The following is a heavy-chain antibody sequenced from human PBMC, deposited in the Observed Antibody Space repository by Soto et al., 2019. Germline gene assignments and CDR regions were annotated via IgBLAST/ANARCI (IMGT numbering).Heavy chain of an antibody. CDR3: ARGYVDTAMITPWLGFPLDY. Sequence: SETLSLTCTVSGGSISNYYWSWIRQPPGKGQEWIGYIYYSGSTNYNPSLKSRVTISVDTSKNQFSLKLSSVTAADTAVYYCARGYVDTAMITPWLGFPLDYWGQGTLVTVSS. CDR2: IYYSGST. CDR1: GGSISNYY. J-gene: IGHJ4*02. V-gene: IGHV4-59*01. D-gene: IGHD5-18*01.